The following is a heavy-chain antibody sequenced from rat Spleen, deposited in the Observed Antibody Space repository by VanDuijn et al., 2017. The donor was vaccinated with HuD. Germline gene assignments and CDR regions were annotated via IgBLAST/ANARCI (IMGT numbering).Heavy chain of an antibody. V-gene: IGHV5S10*01. CDR3: ARHGRGKTTYYYVMDA. J-gene: IGHJ4*01. CDR1: GFTFSDCY. D-gene: IGHD4-5*01. CDR2: ISYDGSRT. Sequence: EVQLVESGGGLVQPGRSLKLSCATSGFTFSDCYMAWVRQAPTKGLEWVATISYDGSRTYYPDSVKGRFTISRDNAKSTLYLQVDSLKSEDTATYYCARHGRGKTTYYYVMDAWGQGVSVTVSS.